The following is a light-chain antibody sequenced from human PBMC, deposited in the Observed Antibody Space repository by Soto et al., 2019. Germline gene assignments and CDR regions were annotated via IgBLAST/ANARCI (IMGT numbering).Light chain of an antibody. V-gene: IGKV1-5*01. CDR3: QQYNSYWT. CDR2: DAS. CDR1: QSISSW. Sequence: DIQMTQSPSTLSASVGDRVTITCRASQSISSWLAWYQQKPGKAPKIRIYDASRLESGVPSRFSASGSGTEFTLTISSLQPDDFATYYCQQYNSYWTFGQGTKVDIK. J-gene: IGKJ1*01.